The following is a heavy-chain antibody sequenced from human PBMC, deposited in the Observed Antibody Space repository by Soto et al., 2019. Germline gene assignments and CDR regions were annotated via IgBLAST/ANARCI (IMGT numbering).Heavy chain of an antibody. D-gene: IGHD3-10*01. CDR3: ARSYYYGSGSYYSLFDY. CDR1: GFTFSSYA. Sequence: GGSLRLSCAASGFTFSSYAMHWVRQAPGKGLEWVAVISYDGSNKYYADSVKGRFTISRDNSKNTLYLQMNSLRAEDTAVYYCARSYYYGSGSYYSLFDYWGQGTLVTVSS. V-gene: IGHV3-30-3*01. J-gene: IGHJ4*02. CDR2: ISYDGSNK.